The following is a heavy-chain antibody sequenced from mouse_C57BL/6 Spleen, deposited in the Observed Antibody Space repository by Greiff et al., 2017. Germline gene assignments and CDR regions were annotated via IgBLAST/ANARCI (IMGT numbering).Heavy chain of an antibody. CDR2: IDPETGGT. CDR1: GYTFTDYE. CDR3: TRGGYYEAWFAY. Sequence: LQEPGAELVRPGASVTLSCKASGYTFTDYEMHWVKQTPVHGLEWIGAIDPETGGTAYNQKFKGKAILTADKSSSTAYMELRSLTSEDSAVYYCTRGGYYEAWFAYWGQGTLVTVSA. J-gene: IGHJ3*01. D-gene: IGHD2-3*01. V-gene: IGHV1-15*01.